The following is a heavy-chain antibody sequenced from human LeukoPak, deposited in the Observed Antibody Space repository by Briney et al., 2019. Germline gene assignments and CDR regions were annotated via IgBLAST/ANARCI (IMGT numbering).Heavy chain of an antibody. CDR1: GDSINTNY. Sequence: SETLSLTCTVSGDSINTNYWTWIRQPAGKRLEWIGRIYTSGSTNYNPSLKSRVTMSVDTSKNQFSLKLRSVTAADTAVYYCAKVAEGLGKYFPDFWGQGTLVTVSS. CDR3: AKVAEGLGKYFPDF. J-gene: IGHJ4*02. CDR2: IYTSGST. V-gene: IGHV4-4*07. D-gene: IGHD3-16*01.